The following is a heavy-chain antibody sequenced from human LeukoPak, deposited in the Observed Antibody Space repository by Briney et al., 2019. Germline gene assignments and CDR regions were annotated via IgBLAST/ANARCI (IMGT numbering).Heavy chain of an antibody. Sequence: SETLSLTCTVSGGSISSSSYYWGWIRQPPGTGLEWIGSIYYSGSTYYNPSLKSRVTISVDTSKNQFSLKLSSVTAADTAVYYCARVDSSSWYYLDYWGQGTLVTVSS. CDR3: ARVDSSSWYYLDY. V-gene: IGHV4-39*01. CDR2: IYYSGST. D-gene: IGHD6-13*01. J-gene: IGHJ4*02. CDR1: GGSISSSSYY.